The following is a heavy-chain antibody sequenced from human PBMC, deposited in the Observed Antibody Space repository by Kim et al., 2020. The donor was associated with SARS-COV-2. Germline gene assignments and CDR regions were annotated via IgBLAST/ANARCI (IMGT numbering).Heavy chain of an antibody. V-gene: IGHV4-30-2*05. Sequence: PSLKGRVTKTEDTSKNQFSLKLSSGTAADTAVYYCARDHGVVVAYTGWFDPWGQGTLVTVSS. J-gene: IGHJ5*02. D-gene: IGHD2-15*01. CDR3: ARDHGVVVAYTGWFDP.